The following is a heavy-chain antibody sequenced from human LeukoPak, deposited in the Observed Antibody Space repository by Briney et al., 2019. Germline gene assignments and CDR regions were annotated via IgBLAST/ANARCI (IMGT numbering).Heavy chain of an antibody. CDR1: GDSIKSVGYS. CDR2: VYQSGNA. Sequence: SQTLSLTCAVSGDSIKSVGYSWSWIRQPPGTRLEWLGYVYQSGNANYNPSLNSRLTISVDTSRNEFSLKLTSVTAADTAVYYCARIGRNYRRSSASWYYFDNWGQGTLVTVSS. J-gene: IGHJ4*02. D-gene: IGHD2-2*01. CDR3: ARIGRNYRRSSASWYYFDN. V-gene: IGHV4-30-4*07.